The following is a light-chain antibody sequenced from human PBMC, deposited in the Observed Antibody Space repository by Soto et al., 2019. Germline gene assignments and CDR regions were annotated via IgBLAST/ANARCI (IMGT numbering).Light chain of an antibody. Sequence: ETVTTQSPATLSVSPGERATLSCRASQSVNSNLAWYHQKLGQAPRVLIFGASTRATGIPARFSGSGSGTEFSLTINSLQSEDFAVYYCQEYNTWPWTFGQGTKVDIK. CDR1: QSVNSN. V-gene: IGKV3-15*01. CDR2: GAS. J-gene: IGKJ1*01. CDR3: QEYNTWPWT.